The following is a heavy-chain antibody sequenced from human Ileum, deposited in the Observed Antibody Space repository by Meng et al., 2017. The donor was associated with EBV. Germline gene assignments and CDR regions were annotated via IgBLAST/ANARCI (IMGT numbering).Heavy chain of an antibody. CDR2: INHSGST. CDR1: GGSFSGYY. D-gene: IGHD4-17*01. J-gene: IGHJ2*01. CDR3: ARGRYGVYWCYFDL. Sequence: QVELQQWGAGLLKPSETLSLTCAVYGGSFSGYYWSWIRQAPGKGLEWIGEINHSGSTNYNPSLKSRVSISVDRSNNQISLTVSSVTAADTAVYYCARGRYGVYWCYFDLWGRGTLVTVSS. V-gene: IGHV4-34*01.